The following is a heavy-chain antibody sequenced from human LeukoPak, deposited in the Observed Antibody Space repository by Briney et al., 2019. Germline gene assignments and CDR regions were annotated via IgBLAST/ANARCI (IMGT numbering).Heavy chain of an antibody. CDR1: GYTFASYG. D-gene: IGHD3-22*01. Sequence: ASVKVSCKASGYTFASYGISWVRQAPGQGLEWMGWISAYNGNTNYAQKLQGRVTMTTDTSTSTAYMELGSLRSDDTAVYYCASGGWSGYYDSSGYLWTYFDYWGQGTLVTVSS. CDR2: ISAYNGNT. CDR3: ASGGWSGYYDSSGYLWTYFDY. J-gene: IGHJ4*02. V-gene: IGHV1-18*01.